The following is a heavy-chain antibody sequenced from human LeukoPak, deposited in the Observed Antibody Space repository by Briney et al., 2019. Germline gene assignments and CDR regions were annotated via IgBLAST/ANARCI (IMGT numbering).Heavy chain of an antibody. J-gene: IGHJ4*02. V-gene: IGHV1-2*02. CDR3: ARGRDKTTSPAIDY. CDR1: GYTFSGYY. Sequence: ASVKVSCNASGYTFSGYYMHWVRQAPGQGHEWMVWISPNSGDTNYAQNFQGRVTMTRDTSISTAYMELSRLTSDDTAVYYCARGRDKTTSPAIDYWGQGTLVTVSS. D-gene: IGHD2-2*01. CDR2: ISPNSGDT.